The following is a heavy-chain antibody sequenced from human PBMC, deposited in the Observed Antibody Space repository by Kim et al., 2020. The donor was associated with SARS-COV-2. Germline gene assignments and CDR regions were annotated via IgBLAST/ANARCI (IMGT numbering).Heavy chain of an antibody. CDR1: GFTFSSYG. Sequence: GGSLRLSCAASGFTFSSYGMHWVRQAPGKGLEWVAVIWYDGSNKYYADSVKGRFTISRDNSKNTLYLQMNSLRAEDTAVYYCAKDYFGGGSLPDYWGQGTLVTVSS. J-gene: IGHJ4*02. CDR3: AKDYFGGGSLPDY. D-gene: IGHD2-15*01. V-gene: IGHV3-33*06. CDR2: IWYDGSNK.